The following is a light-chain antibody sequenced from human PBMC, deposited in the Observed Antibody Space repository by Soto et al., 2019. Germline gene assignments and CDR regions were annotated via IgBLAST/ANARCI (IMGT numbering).Light chain of an antibody. V-gene: IGKV1-27*01. CDR1: QDISNY. CDR3: QKYNSVPYT. CDR2: ATS. J-gene: IGKJ2*01. Sequence: DIQMTQSPSSLSASVGGRVSITCRASQDISNYIAWYQQKPGKVPKLLIYATSTLQSGVPSRCSGRVSGTDFTLTISGLQPEDAATYYCQKYNSVPYTFGRGTKLEI.